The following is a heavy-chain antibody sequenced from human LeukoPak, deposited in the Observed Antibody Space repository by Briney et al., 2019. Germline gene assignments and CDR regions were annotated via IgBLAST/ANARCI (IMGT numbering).Heavy chain of an antibody. D-gene: IGHD3-22*01. V-gene: IGHV3-21*04. J-gene: IGHJ4*02. CDR1: GFTFSSYM. Sequence: GGSLRLSCAASGFTFSSYMMNWVRQAPGKGLEWVSSINSGSRYTYYTESVKGRFTISRDNSKDTLYLQMNSLRAEDTAVYYCAKVSVITMIVVVITSTGLDYWGQGTLVTVSS. CDR2: INSGSRYT. CDR3: AKVSVITMIVVVITSTGLDY.